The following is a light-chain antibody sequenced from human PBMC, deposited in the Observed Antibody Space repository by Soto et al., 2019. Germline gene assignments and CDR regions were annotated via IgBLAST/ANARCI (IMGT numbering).Light chain of an antibody. J-gene: IGLJ2*01. CDR3: CSYAGSYTLL. V-gene: IGLV2-11*01. Sequence: QSALTQPRSVSGSPGQSVTISRTGTSSDVGAYDYVSWYQQHPGKAPQLIIYDVSKRPSGVPDRFSGSKSGNTASLTISGLQAEDEADYSCCSYAGSYTLLFGGGTKLTVL. CDR2: DVS. CDR1: SSDVGAYDY.